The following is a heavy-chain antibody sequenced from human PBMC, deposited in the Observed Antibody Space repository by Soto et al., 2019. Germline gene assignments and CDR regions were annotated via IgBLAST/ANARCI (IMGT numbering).Heavy chain of an antibody. CDR3: VMVDNYVTPTPQDV. V-gene: IGHV1-18*01. Sequence: QVQLVQSGDEVKKPGASVKVSCKASGYIFVNYGIAWVRQAPGQGLEWMGWISPYTGNTHSATKIQGRLTMTTDTSTSTDYMDLGSLTSDETAVYYCVMVDNYVTPTPQDVWGQGTTVTVSS. CDR1: GYIFVNYG. J-gene: IGHJ6*02. D-gene: IGHD3-16*01. CDR2: ISPYTGNT.